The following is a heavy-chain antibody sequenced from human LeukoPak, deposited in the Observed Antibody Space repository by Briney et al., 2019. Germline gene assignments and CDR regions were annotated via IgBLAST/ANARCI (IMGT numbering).Heavy chain of an antibody. CDR1: GGSISSSSYY. D-gene: IGHD6-6*01. V-gene: IGHV4-39*07. CDR3: ARDSAQGGSYEYSSSSGFDY. CDR2: IYYSEST. Sequence: ASETLSLTCTVSGGSISSSSYYWGWIRQPPGKGLEWIGSIYYSESTYYNPSLKSRVTISVDTSKNQFSLKLSSVTAADTAVYYCARDSAQGGSYEYSSSSGFDYWGQGTLVTVSS. J-gene: IGHJ4*02.